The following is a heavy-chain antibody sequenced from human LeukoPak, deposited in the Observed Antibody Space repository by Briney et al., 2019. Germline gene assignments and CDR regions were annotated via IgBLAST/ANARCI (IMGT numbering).Heavy chain of an antibody. CDR2: ISTSSVNT. V-gene: IGHV1-18*01. CDR1: GYSFVNFG. D-gene: IGHD2-2*01. J-gene: IGHJ6*02. CDR3: TRDFDNPENSCPSTSCIDV. Sequence: ASVKVSCKASGYSFVNFGISWVRQAPGQGLEWMGWISTSSVNTNYAQKFQGRLTMTTDTSTGTAHMELRSLRSDDTAVYYCTRDFDNPENSCPSTSCIDVWGQGTTVTVSS.